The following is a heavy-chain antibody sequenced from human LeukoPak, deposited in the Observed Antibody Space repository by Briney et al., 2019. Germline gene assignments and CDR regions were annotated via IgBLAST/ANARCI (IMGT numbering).Heavy chain of an antibody. D-gene: IGHD3-3*01. CDR1: GFTFSNYA. CDR3: AKDTIFGVVTAFDY. V-gene: IGHV3-23*01. Sequence: PGGSLRLSCAPSGFTFSNYAMGWVRQAPGKGLEWVSTIKRSDGGTYYADSVRGRFTISRDNSKNTLYLQMNSLRAEDTAVYYCAKDTIFGVVTAFDYWGQGTLVTVSS. CDR2: IKRSDGGT. J-gene: IGHJ4*02.